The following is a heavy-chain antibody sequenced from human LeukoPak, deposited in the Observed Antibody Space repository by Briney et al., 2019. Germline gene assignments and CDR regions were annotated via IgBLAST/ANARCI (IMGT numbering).Heavy chain of an antibody. D-gene: IGHD3-3*01. Sequence: KSSETLSLTCTVSSGSISNYYGSWIRQPAGKGLEWIGRIYTSGTTDYNPSLKGRVTMSVDTSKNQFSLKLSSVTAADTGVYYCESSRGDPWSAPFDYWGQGALVTVSS. V-gene: IGHV4-4*07. CDR3: ESSRGDPWSAPFDY. CDR2: IYTSGTT. CDR1: SGSISNYY. J-gene: IGHJ4*02.